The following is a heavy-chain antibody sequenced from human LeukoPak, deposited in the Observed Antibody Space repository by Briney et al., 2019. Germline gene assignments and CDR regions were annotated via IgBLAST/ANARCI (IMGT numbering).Heavy chain of an antibody. D-gene: IGHD6-13*01. V-gene: IGHV4-59*02. CDR2: VYYSGTT. J-gene: IGHJ3*02. Sequence: SETLSLTCTVSGGSVSSFYWTWNRQPPGKGLEWMGYVYYSGTTNYNPSLQSRVTISVDTSKNQFSLRLTSVTAADTALYYCVRERGHSSTIPAAPTVDTFDMWGQGTMVTVSS. CDR1: GGSVSSFY. CDR3: VRERGHSSTIPAAPTVDTFDM.